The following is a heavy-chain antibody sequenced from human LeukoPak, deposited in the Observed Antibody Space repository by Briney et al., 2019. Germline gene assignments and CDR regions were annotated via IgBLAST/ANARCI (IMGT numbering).Heavy chain of an antibody. Sequence: SVKVSCKASGGTFSSYAISWVRQAPGQGLEWMGGIIPIIGTANYAQKFQGRVTITADDSTSTGYMELSSLRSEDTAVYYCSRGAVYYRMDVWGKGTTVTVSS. CDR3: SRGAVYYRMDV. V-gene: IGHV1-69*01. CDR2: IIPIIGTA. CDR1: GGTFSSYA. J-gene: IGHJ6*04.